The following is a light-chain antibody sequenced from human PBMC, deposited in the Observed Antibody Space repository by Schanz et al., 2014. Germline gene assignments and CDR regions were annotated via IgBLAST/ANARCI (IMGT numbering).Light chain of an antibody. Sequence: QSVLTQPPSVSGAPGQRVTISCTGSTSNIGAGYDVHWYQQFPGTAPKLLIYANNNRPSGVPDRFSASKSDTSASLAITGLQAEDEADYYCQSYDKSLQGSVFGGGTKLTVL. CDR1: TSNIGAGYD. V-gene: IGLV1-40*01. CDR3: QSYDKSLQGSV. J-gene: IGLJ3*02. CDR2: ANN.